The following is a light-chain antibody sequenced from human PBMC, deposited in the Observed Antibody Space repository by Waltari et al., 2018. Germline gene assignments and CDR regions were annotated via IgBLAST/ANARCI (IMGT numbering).Light chain of an antibody. J-gene: IGLJ3*02. CDR3: SMYMGSGVWV. CDR2: KGI. V-gene: IGLV8-61*01. Sequence: QTVVTQEPSLSVSPGGTVTLTCALSSGSVSSTSYPTWYQHTPGQPPRTLVYKGISRSSGVPDPFSGSILGTTAALTITGAQADDESDYYCSMYMGSGVWVFGGGTKLTVL. CDR1: SGSVSSTSY.